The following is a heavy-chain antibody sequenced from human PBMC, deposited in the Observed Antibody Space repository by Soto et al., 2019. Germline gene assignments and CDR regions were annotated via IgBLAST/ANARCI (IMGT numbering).Heavy chain of an antibody. Sequence: GSLRLSCAASGFTFSYYQMIWVRQAPGKGLEWVANIKQDGIEKYYVDSVKGRFTISRDNAKNSLYLQMDSLRAEDTAVYYCATTKRSAAFDYWGQGTLVTVSS. CDR2: IKQDGIEK. CDR3: ATTKRSAAFDY. J-gene: IGHJ4*02. V-gene: IGHV3-7*01. CDR1: GFTFSYYQ. D-gene: IGHD2-2*01.